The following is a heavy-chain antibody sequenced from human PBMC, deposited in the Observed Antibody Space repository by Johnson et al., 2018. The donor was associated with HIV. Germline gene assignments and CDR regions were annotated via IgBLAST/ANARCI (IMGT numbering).Heavy chain of an antibody. V-gene: IGHV3-66*02. CDR1: GFTVSSNY. CDR3: ARTTRMVGAFDI. Sequence: MLLVESGGGLVQPGGSLRLSCAASGFTVSSNYMSWVRQAPGTGLEWVTVLYSGGSTYYADSVKGRFTISRDKSKNTLYLQMNSLRADDTAVYYCARTTRMVGAFDIWGQGTMVTVSS. D-gene: IGHD2-15*01. J-gene: IGHJ3*02. CDR2: LYSGGST.